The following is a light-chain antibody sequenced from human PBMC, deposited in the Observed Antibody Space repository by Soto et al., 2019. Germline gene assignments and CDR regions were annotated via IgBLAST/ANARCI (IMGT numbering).Light chain of an antibody. Sequence: DIQMTQSPSSLSASVGDRVTITCRASQGISNYLAWYQQKPGKVPKLLIYAASTLQSGVPSQFSGSGSGTDFTLTISSRQPEDVATYYCQKYNSAPRTFGQGTKVEIK. J-gene: IGKJ1*01. CDR2: AAS. CDR1: QGISNY. V-gene: IGKV1-27*01. CDR3: QKYNSAPRT.